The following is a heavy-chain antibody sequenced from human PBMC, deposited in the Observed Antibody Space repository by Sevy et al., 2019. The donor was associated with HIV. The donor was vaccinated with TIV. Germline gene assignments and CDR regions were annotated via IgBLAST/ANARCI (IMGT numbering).Heavy chain of an antibody. CDR1: RFTFSTYN. Sequence: GGSLRLSCAASRFTFSTYNMNWVRQAPGKGLEWVSSISRSSSYIYYCDSVKGRFTISRDNAKNSLYLQMNSLRAEDTALYYCAGLYCSSTSCRLGDYYMDVWGKGTTVTVSS. V-gene: IGHV3-21*01. J-gene: IGHJ6*03. CDR3: AGLYCSSTSCRLGDYYMDV. D-gene: IGHD2-2*01. CDR2: ISRSSSYI.